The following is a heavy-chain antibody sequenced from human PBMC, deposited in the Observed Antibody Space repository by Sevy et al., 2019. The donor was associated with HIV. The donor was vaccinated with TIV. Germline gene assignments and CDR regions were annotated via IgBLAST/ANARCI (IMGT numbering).Heavy chain of an antibody. CDR2: IYYSGSN. V-gene: IGHV4-39*01. D-gene: IGHD1-20*01. J-gene: IGHJ3*02. CDR1: GGSISSSSYY. CDR3: ARIYNWNDVNAFDI. Sequence: SETLSLTCTVSGGSISSSSYYWGWIRQPPGKGLEWIGSIYYSGSNYYNPSLKSRVTISIDTSKNQFSLKLSSVTTADTAVYYCARIYNWNDVNAFDIWGQGTMVTVSS.